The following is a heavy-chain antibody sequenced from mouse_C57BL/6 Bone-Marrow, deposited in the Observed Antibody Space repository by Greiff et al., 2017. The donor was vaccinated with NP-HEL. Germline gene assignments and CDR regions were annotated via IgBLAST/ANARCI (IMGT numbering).Heavy chain of an antibody. CDR2: IYPGDGDP. Sequence: QVQLQQSGPELVKPGASVKISCKASGYAFRSSWMNWVKQRPGKGLEWIGRIYPGDGDPNYNGKFKGKATLTADTSSSTAYRQLSSLTSEDSAVYFCARPYYGSPYYYAMDYWGQGTSVTVSS. D-gene: IGHD1-1*01. V-gene: IGHV1-82*01. CDR3: ARPYYGSPYYYAMDY. J-gene: IGHJ4*01. CDR1: GYAFRSSW.